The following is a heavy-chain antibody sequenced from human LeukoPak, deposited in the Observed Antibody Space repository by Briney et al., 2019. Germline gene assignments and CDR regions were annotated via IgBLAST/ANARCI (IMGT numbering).Heavy chain of an antibody. CDR1: GYTFTGKH. CDR3: AREGSTDSIHSCGGNCYFLDY. D-gene: IGHD2-21*02. CDR2: INPNSGGI. V-gene: IGHV1-2*02. Sequence: ASVKVSCKASGYTFTGKHMHWVRQAPGQGLEWMGWINPNSGGINYAQKFQGRVIMTRDTSISTAYMELSRLGSDDTAVYYCAREGSTDSIHSCGGNCYFLDYWGQGTLVTVSS. J-gene: IGHJ4*02.